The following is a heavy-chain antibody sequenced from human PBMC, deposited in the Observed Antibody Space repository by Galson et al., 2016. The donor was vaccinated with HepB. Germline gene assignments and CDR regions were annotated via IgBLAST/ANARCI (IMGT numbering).Heavy chain of an antibody. CDR1: GFTFSNYW. J-gene: IGHJ4*02. CDR3: ARDGSGWLFDS. V-gene: IGHV3-7*01. D-gene: IGHD6-19*01. CDR2: IKRDGSET. Sequence: SLRLSCAASGFTFSNYWMSWIRQSPGKGLEWVGNIKRDGSETYYVDSVRGRFTISRDNARNSLYLQMNNLRAEDTAVYYCARDGSGWLFDSWGQGTLVTVSS.